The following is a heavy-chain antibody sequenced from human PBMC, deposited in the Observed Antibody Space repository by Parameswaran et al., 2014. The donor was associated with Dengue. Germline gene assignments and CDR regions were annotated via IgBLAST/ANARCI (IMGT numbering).Heavy chain of an antibody. CDR2: IYYSGST. Sequence: WIRQPPGKGLEWIGYIYYSGSTYYNPSLKSRVTMSVDTSKNQFSLKLSSVTAVDTAVYYCARSGPTGEYSSGWWKWGSLPQYYFDYWGQGTLVTVSS. J-gene: IGHJ4*02. V-gene: IGHV4-28*01. CDR3: ARSGPTGEYSSGWWKWGSLPQYYFDY. D-gene: IGHD6-19*01.